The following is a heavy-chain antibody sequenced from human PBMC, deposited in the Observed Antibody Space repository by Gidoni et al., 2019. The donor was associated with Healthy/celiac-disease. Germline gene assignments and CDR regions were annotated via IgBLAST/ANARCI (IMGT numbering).Heavy chain of an antibody. CDR3: ARGIQSSPFDY. D-gene: IGHD6-13*01. J-gene: IGHJ4*02. V-gene: IGHV4-34*01. Sequence: QVQLQQWGAGLLKPSETLSLTCAVYGGSFSGYYWSWIRQPPGKGLEWIGEINHSGSTNYNPSLKSRVTISVDTSKNQFSLKLSSVTAADTAVYYCARGIQSSPFDYWGQGTLVTVSS. CDR1: GGSFSGYY. CDR2: INHSGST.